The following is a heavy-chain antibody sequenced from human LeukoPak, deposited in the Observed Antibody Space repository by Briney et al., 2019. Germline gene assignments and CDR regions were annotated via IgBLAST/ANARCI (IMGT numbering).Heavy chain of an antibody. CDR2: INPNSGGT. Sequence: GASVKVSCKASGYTFTGYYMHWVRQAPGQGLEWMGWINPNSGGTNYAQKFQGRVTMTRDTSISTAYMELSRLRSDDTAVYYCARGYYYDSGSYPPFDYWGQGTLVTVSS. V-gene: IGHV1-2*02. CDR1: GYTFTGYY. J-gene: IGHJ4*02. D-gene: IGHD3-10*01. CDR3: ARGYYYDSGSYPPFDY.